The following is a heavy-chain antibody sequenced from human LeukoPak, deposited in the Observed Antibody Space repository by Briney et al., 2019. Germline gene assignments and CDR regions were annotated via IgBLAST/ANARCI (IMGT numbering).Heavy chain of an antibody. J-gene: IGHJ6*04. V-gene: IGHV4-59*01. CDR2: IYYSGSST. CDR1: GGSMSGFF. D-gene: IGHD3-10*01. CDR3: ARTSRHFYGSGTNLPPGPAGMDV. Sequence: SETLSLTCTVSGGSMSGFFWTWIRQPPGRELEWIGSIYYSGSSTKYNPSLKSRVTISVDTSKSQFALNLNSATAADTAVYYCARTSRHFYGSGTNLPPGPAGMDVGAKGP.